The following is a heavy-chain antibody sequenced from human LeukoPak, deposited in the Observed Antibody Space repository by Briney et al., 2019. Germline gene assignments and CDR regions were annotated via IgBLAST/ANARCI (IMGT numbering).Heavy chain of an antibody. D-gene: IGHD3-9*01. CDR3: ARGGRLTAFYNY. CDR2: INQDGSEK. J-gene: IGHJ4*02. CDR1: GFIFSSYW. V-gene: IGHV3-7*04. Sequence: GGSLRLSCAASGFIFSSYWMSWVRQAPGQGLEWVANINQDGSEKSYVDSVKGRSTISRDNAKNSLYLQMNSLRADDTAVYYCARGGRLTAFYNYWGQGTLVTVSS.